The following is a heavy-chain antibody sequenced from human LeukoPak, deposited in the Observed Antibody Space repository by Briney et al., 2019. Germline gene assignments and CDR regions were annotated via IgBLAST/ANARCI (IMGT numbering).Heavy chain of an antibody. J-gene: IGHJ4*02. CDR2: INYSGRT. D-gene: IGHD3-9*01. CDR3: ARDGINYGINYFDD. Sequence: SETLSLSCAVSGGSISNTSYYWGWIRPPPGQGLEWGGCINYSGRTYYNPSLKRRVTISLDTSKNQFSLKLSSVTAADTAVFYCARDGINYGINYFDDWGQGTLVTVSS. V-gene: IGHV4-39*07. CDR1: GGSISNTSYY.